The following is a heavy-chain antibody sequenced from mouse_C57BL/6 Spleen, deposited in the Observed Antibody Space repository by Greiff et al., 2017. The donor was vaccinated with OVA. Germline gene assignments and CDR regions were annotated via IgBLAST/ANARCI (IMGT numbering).Heavy chain of an antibody. D-gene: IGHD1-1*01. CDR2: IYPGSGNT. CDR1: GYTFTDYY. V-gene: IGHV1-76*01. CDR3: ARSTVVAPLDY. Sequence: QVHVKQSGAELVRPGASVKLSCKASGYTFTDYYINWVKQRPGQGLEWIARIYPGSGNTYYNEKFKGKATLTAEKSSSTAYMQLSSLTSEASAVYFWARSTVVAPLDYWGQGTTLTVSS. J-gene: IGHJ2*01.